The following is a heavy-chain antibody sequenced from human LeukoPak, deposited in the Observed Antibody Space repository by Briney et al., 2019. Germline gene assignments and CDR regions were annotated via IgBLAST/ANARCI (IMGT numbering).Heavy chain of an antibody. CDR1: GFTVSSNY. J-gene: IGHJ4*02. CDR3: ATLSAGDILVVPAAVDY. Sequence: PGGSLRLSCAVSGFTVSSNYMSWVRQAPGKGLEWVSLIYSGGYTYYADSVKGRFTISRDNSKNTLYLQMNSLRAEDTAVYYCATLSAGDILVVPAAVDYWGQGTLVTVSS. CDR2: IYSGGYT. V-gene: IGHV3-53*01. D-gene: IGHD2-2*01.